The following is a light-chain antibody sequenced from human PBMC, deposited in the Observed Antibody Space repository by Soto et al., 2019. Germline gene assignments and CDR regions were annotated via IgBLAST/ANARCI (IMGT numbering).Light chain of an antibody. J-gene: IGLJ1*01. V-gene: IGLV2-14*01. CDR3: SSYTSSRTYV. Sequence: QSALTQPASVSGSPGQSITISCTGTSSDVGGYNYVSWYQQHPGKAPKVMIYDVSNRPSGVSDRFSGSKSGNTASLTISGLQAEDEADYYCSSYTSSRTYVFGAVTKLTVL. CDR2: DVS. CDR1: SSDVGGYNY.